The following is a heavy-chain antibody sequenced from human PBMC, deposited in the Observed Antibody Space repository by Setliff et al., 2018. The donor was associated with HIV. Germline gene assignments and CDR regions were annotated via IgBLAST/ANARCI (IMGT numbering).Heavy chain of an antibody. CDR3: ACHSQSPDAFEI. V-gene: IGHV3-7*01. CDR2: IKEDGNGK. CDR1: GLNFNMYW. J-gene: IGHJ3*02. Sequence: PGGSLRLSCAASGLNFNMYWMSWVRQAPGKGLEWVANIKEDGNGKYYLDSVRGRLTISRDNANNFLYLQMDSLRAEDTAVYYCACHSQSPDAFEIWGQGTMVTVSS. D-gene: IGHD4-4*01.